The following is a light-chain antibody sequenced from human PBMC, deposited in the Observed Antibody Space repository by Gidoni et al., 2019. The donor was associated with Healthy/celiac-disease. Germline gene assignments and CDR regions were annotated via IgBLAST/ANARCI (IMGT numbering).Light chain of an antibody. CDR3: QQYNNWPPVT. V-gene: IGKV3-15*01. Sequence: EIVMTQSPATLPGSPGERATLSCRASQSVSSNLAWYQQKPGQAPRLLIYGASTRATGIPARFSGSGSGTEFTLTISSLRSEDFAVYYCQQYNNWPPVTFGQGTKVEIK. CDR2: GAS. J-gene: IGKJ1*01. CDR1: QSVSSN.